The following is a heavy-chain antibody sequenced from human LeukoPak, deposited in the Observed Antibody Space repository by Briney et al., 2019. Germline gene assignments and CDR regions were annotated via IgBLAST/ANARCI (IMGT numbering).Heavy chain of an antibody. CDR2: ISSSSSYI. D-gene: IGHD6-19*01. J-gene: IGHJ5*02. Sequence: GGSLRLSCAASGFTFSSYSMYWVRQAPGKGLEWVSSISSSSSYIYCADSVKGRFTISRDNAKNSLYLQMNSLRAEDTAVYYCARTAPGSGWYGWFDPWGQGTLVTVSS. CDR1: GFTFSSYS. CDR3: ARTAPGSGWYGWFDP. V-gene: IGHV3-21*01.